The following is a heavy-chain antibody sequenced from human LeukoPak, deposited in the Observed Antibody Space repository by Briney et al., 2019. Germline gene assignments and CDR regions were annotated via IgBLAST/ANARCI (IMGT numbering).Heavy chain of an antibody. Sequence: AGSLRLSCVVSGFTVSSNYMTWVRQAPGKGLEWVSVINSGGSTYYAGSVKGRFTISRDNSKNTLYLQMNSLRAEDTAVYYCARVDVWGQGTTVTVSS. J-gene: IGHJ6*02. CDR2: INSGGST. V-gene: IGHV3-66*02. CDR3: ARVDV. CDR1: GFTVSSNY.